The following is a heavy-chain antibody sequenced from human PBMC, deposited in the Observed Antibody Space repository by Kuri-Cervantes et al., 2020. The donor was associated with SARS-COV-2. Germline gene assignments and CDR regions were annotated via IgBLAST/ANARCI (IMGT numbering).Heavy chain of an antibody. CDR2: MNPNSGNT. V-gene: IGHV1-8*03. CDR1: GYTFTSYD. CDR3: ARDHSSRAPGTPPYYMDV. D-gene: IGHD6-13*01. Sequence: ASVKVSCKASGYTFTSYDINWVRQATGQGLEWMGWMNPNSGNTGYAQKFQGRVTITRNTSISTAYMELSSLRSEDTAVYYCARDHSSRAPGTPPYYMDVWGKGTTVTVSS. J-gene: IGHJ6*03.